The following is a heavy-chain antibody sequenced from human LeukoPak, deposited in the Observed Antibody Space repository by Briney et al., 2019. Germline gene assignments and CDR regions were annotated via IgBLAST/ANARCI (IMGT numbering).Heavy chain of an antibody. D-gene: IGHD6-19*01. Sequence: SETLSLTCTVSGYSISSGYYWSWLRQPPGKGLEWIGYIYYTGSTNYNPSLKNRVTISVDTSKNQFSLKMSSVTAADTAVYYCARGAGWYQFWGQGTLVTVSS. CDR3: ARGAGWYQF. V-gene: IGHV4-61*01. J-gene: IGHJ4*02. CDR2: IYYTGST. CDR1: GYSISSGYY.